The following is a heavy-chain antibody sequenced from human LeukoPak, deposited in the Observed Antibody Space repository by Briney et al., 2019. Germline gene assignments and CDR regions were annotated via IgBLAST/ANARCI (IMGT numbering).Heavy chain of an antibody. Sequence: SETLSLTCAVSDVSFDDYYWAWVRQTPGKGLEWIGEINHSGYTNDSPSLKSRVTLSIGTSRKQFSLNLRSVTVADAGTYYCTRMTTGHDYWGQGTLVTVSS. D-gene: IGHD4-17*01. J-gene: IGHJ4*02. CDR2: INHSGYT. V-gene: IGHV4-34*01. CDR3: TRMTTGHDY. CDR1: DVSFDDYY.